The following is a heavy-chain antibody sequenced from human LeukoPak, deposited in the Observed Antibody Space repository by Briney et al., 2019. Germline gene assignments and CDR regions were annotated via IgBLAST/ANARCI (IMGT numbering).Heavy chain of an antibody. D-gene: IGHD5-18*01. V-gene: IGHV3-23*01. CDR2: ISGSGGST. J-gene: IGHJ4*02. CDR1: GFTFSSYA. CDR3: AKSPRMPLTAMVTNYFDY. Sequence: GGSLRLSCAASGFTFSSYAMSWVRQAPGKGPEWVSAISGSGGSTYYADSVKGRFTISRDNSKNTLYLQMNSLRAEDTAVYYCAKSPRMPLTAMVTNYFDYWGQGTLVTVSS.